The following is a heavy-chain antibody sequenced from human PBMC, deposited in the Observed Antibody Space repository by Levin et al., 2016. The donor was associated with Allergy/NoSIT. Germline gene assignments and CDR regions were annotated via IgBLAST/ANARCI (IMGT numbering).Heavy chain of an antibody. CDR3: ARHPRHIVLDGGAFDY. Sequence: SETLSLTCTVSGDFIGDNNYFWGWIRQSPGKGLEWIGSIYHGGSDYYNPSLKSRVSISVDTSKNQVSLTLNSVTAADTGMYYCARHPRHIVLDGGAFDYWGQGTLVTVSS. V-gene: IGHV4-39*01. J-gene: IGHJ4*02. CDR1: GDFIGDNNYF. D-gene: IGHD2/OR15-2a*01. CDR2: IYHGGSD.